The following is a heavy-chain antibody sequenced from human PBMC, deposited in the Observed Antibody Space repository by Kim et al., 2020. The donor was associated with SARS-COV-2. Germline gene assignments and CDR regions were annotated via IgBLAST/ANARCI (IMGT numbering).Heavy chain of an antibody. CDR2: ISYDGSNK. CDR1: GFTFSSYG. Sequence: GGSLRLSCAASGFTFSSYGMHWVRQAPGKGLEWVAVISYDGSNKYYADSVKGRFTISRDNSKNTLYLQMNSLRAEDTAVYYCAKTGGDFWSGYWDYWGQGTLVTVSS. J-gene: IGHJ4*02. CDR3: AKTGGDFWSGYWDY. V-gene: IGHV3-30*18. D-gene: IGHD3-3*01.